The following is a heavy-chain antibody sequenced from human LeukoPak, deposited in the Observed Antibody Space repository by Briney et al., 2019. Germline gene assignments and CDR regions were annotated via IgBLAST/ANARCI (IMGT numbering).Heavy chain of an antibody. Sequence: GRSLRLSCAASGFTFAKHAMDWVRQAPGKGLEWVAVISSDGRNTYYADSVRGRFTISRDNSRNIVFLQMNSLRIDDTALYYCARVEGAAAGSGLDFDLWGQGTLVTVSS. CDR1: GFTFAKHA. V-gene: IGHV3-30*04. D-gene: IGHD6-13*01. J-gene: IGHJ4*02. CDR2: ISSDGRNT. CDR3: ARVEGAAAGSGLDFDL.